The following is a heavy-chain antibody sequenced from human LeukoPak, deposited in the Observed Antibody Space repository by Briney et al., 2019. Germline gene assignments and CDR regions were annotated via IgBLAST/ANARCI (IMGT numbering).Heavy chain of an antibody. J-gene: IGHJ4*02. Sequence: ASVKVTCKASGGTFSGYAISWVRQAPGQGLEWMGRIIPILGIANYAQKFQGRVTITADKSTSTAYMELSSLRSEDTAVYYCARALGQQLNFDYWGQGTLVTVSS. D-gene: IGHD6-13*01. CDR1: GGTFSGYA. CDR3: ARALGQQLNFDY. V-gene: IGHV1-69*04. CDR2: IIPILGIA.